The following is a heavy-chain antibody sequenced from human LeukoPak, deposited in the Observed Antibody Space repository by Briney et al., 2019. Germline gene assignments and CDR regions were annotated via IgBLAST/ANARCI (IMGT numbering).Heavy chain of an antibody. Sequence: GASVKVSCKAPGYTFTSYGISWVRQAPGQGLEWMGWISAYNGNTNYAQKLQGRVTMTTDTSTSTAYMELRSLRSDDTAVYYCARGTFLGYCSSTSCPPNWFDPWGQGTLVTVSS. CDR2: ISAYNGNT. V-gene: IGHV1-18*01. CDR3: ARGTFLGYCSSTSCPPNWFDP. D-gene: IGHD2-2*01. CDR1: GYTFTSYG. J-gene: IGHJ5*02.